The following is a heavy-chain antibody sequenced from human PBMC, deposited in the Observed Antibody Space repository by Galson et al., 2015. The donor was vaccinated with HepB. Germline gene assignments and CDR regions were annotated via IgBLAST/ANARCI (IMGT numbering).Heavy chain of an antibody. J-gene: IGHJ4*02. CDR1: GFIFKSYG. Sequence: SLRLSCAASGFIFKSYGMHWVRQAPGKGLEWVAVISYDGSNEYYGDSVKGRFTISRDNSKNTLYLQMNSLRAEDTAVYHCAKNDGSGSYLGPLHYWGQGTLVTVSS. CDR3: AKNDGSGSYLGPLHY. V-gene: IGHV3-30*18. CDR2: ISYDGSNE. D-gene: IGHD3-10*01.